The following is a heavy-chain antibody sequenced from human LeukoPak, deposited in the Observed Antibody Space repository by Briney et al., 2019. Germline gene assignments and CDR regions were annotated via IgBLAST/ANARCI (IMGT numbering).Heavy chain of an antibody. J-gene: IGHJ4*02. Sequence: GALRLSCAASGFTFRRYNMKWVRQAPGKGLEWVSSLISSSSYIYYADPGKGRFTISRDNAKNSLYLQMNSLKAEDTDVYYCARDRVVAAPFECGGWGTLVTVTS. CDR3: ARDRVVAAPFEC. D-gene: IGHD2-15*01. CDR2: LISSSSYI. V-gene: IGHV3-21*04. CDR1: GFTFRRYN.